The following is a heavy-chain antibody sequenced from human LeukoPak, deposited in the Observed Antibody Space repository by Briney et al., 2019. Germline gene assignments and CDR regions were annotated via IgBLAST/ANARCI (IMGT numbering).Heavy chain of an antibody. CDR1: GGSISSSSYY. V-gene: IGHV4-39*07. Sequence: KPSETLSLTCTVSGGSISSSSYYWGWIRQPPGKGLEWIGSIYYSGSTYYNPSLKSRVTISVDTSKNQFSLKLNSVTAADTAVYYCARSHVLRGVIPLVWGDVWGQGTTVTVSS. D-gene: IGHD3-10*01. J-gene: IGHJ6*02. CDR2: IYYSGST. CDR3: ARSHVLRGVIPLVWGDV.